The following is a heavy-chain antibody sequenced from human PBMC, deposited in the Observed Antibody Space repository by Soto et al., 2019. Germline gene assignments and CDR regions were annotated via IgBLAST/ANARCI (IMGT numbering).Heavy chain of an antibody. V-gene: IGHV1-8*01. CDR3: ARVSCISTSCYVGYYYYGMDV. CDR1: GYTFTSYD. D-gene: IGHD2-2*01. CDR2: MNPNSGNT. J-gene: IGHJ6*02. Sequence: QVQLVQSGAEVKKPGASVKVSCKASGYTFTSYDINWVRQATGQGLEWMGWMNPNSGNTGYAQKFQGRVTMTRNTSISTAYMELSSLRSEDTAVYYCARVSCISTSCYVGYYYYGMDVWGQGTTVTVSS.